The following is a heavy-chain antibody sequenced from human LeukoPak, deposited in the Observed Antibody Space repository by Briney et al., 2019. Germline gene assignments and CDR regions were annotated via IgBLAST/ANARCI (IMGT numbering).Heavy chain of an antibody. V-gene: IGHV4-59*01. CDR1: GGSISSYY. CDR2: IYYSGST. Sequence: SATLALTCTVSGGSISSYYWSWIRQPPGKGLEWIGYIYYSGSTNYNPSLKSRVTISVDTSKNQFSLKLSSVTAADTAVYYCARTHDFWSGYYYMDVWGKGTTVTVSS. J-gene: IGHJ6*03. CDR3: ARTHDFWSGYYYMDV. D-gene: IGHD3-3*01.